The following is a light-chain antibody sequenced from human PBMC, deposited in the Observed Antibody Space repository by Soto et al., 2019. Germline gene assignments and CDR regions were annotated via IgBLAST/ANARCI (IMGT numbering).Light chain of an antibody. V-gene: IGKV2-28*01. CDR3: MQALQTPST. J-gene: IGKJ2*01. Sequence: DIVLTQSPLSLPVTPGESASISCRSSQSLLHSSGNNFLDWYLQKPGHSPQLLIYLGSQRASGVPDKFSCSGSGADFTLKISKVEADDVGIYYCMQALQTPSTFGQGTKLELK. CDR1: QSLLHSSGNNF. CDR2: LGS.